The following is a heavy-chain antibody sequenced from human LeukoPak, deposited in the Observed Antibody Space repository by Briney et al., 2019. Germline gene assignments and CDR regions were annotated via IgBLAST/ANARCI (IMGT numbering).Heavy chain of an antibody. V-gene: IGHV4-34*01. J-gene: IGHJ1*01. D-gene: IGHD6-13*01. Sequence: SETLSLPCAVAGGSFSGYYWSWIRQPPGKGLEGSGEIKHSGSTNYNPSLQSRGTISVDTSKNQFSLKLSSVTAADTAVYYCARRWYSSSWYAYFQHWGQGTLVTVSS. CDR1: GGSFSGYY. CDR3: ARRWYSSSWYAYFQH. CDR2: IKHSGST.